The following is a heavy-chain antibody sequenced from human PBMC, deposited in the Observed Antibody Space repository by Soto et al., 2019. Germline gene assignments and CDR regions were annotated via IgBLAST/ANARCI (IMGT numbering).Heavy chain of an antibody. J-gene: IGHJ4*02. Sequence: PSETLSLTCTVSGGSISSGGYYWSWIRQHPGKGLEWIGYIYYSGSTYYNPSLKSRVTISVDTSKNQFSLKLGSVTAADTAVYYCARDRCSGGSCYSAGHFDYWGQGTLVTVS. V-gene: IGHV4-31*03. CDR2: IYYSGST. D-gene: IGHD2-15*01. CDR1: GGSISSGGYY. CDR3: ARDRCSGGSCYSAGHFDY.